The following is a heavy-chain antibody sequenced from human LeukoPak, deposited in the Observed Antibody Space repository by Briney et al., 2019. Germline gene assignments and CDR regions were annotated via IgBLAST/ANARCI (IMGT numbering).Heavy chain of an antibody. V-gene: IGHV1-46*01. J-gene: IGHJ4*02. Sequence: ASVKVSCKASGYTFTTYYMHWVRQAPGQGLEWMGIINPSGGSTSYAQKFQGRVTMTRDMSTSTVYMELSSLRSEDTAVYYCARARYSSPFDYWGQGTLVTVSS. CDR2: INPSGGST. CDR3: ARARYSSPFDY. D-gene: IGHD6-13*01. CDR1: GYTFTTYY.